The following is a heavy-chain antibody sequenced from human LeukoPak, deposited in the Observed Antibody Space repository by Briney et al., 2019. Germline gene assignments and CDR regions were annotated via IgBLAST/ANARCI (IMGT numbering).Heavy chain of an antibody. CDR1: GFTFSSYW. CDR3: AKGFAYYDFWSGYYSLAAFDI. CDR2: IQQDGSEK. V-gene: IGHV3-7*01. D-gene: IGHD3-3*01. Sequence: TGGSLRLSCAASGFTFSSYWMSWVRQAPGKGLEWVANIQQDGSEKYYVDSVKGRFTISRDNAKNSLYLQMNSLRAEDTAVYYCAKGFAYYDFWSGYYSLAAFDIWGQGTMVTVSS. J-gene: IGHJ3*02.